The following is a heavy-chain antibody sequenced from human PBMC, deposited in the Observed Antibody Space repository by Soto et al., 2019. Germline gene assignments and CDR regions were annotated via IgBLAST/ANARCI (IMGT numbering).Heavy chain of an antibody. D-gene: IGHD2-8*01. J-gene: IGHJ6*02. CDR1: GYTFSRYG. V-gene: IGHV1-18*01. CDR2: ISGYNGDT. Sequence: QGQLVQSGPEAKKPGASVKVSCKASGYTFSRYGISWVRQAPGQGLEWMGWISGYNGDTKYAQKVQGRVTMTIDTSTYTAYMELRCLTSDDTAIYYCAKNGQPPYYYYGMDVWGQGTTVTVSS. CDR3: AKNGQPPYYYYGMDV.